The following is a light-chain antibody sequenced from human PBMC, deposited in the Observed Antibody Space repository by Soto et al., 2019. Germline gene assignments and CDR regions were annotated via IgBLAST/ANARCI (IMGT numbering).Light chain of an antibody. CDR3: QQSYSSPRT. Sequence: DIPMTQSPSSLSASVGDRVTITCRASQSISTYLNWYQQRPGRAPKVLIYGASRLQSGVPSRFSGSGSGTDFNLSISSLQPEDFATYFCQQSYSSPRTFGQGTRVEIK. CDR1: QSISTY. V-gene: IGKV1-39*01. J-gene: IGKJ1*01. CDR2: GAS.